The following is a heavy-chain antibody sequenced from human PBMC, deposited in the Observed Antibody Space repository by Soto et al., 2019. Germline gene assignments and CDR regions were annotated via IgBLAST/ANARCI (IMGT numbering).Heavy chain of an antibody. Sequence: QGLEWMGWINPNSGGTNYAQKFQGWVTMTRDTSISTAYMELSRLRSDDTAVYYCARNYCSGSSCYSSVFDIWGQRTMVTVSS. CDR3: ARNYCSGSSCYSSVFDI. V-gene: IGHV1-2*04. D-gene: IGHD2-15*01. CDR2: INPNSGGT. J-gene: IGHJ3*02.